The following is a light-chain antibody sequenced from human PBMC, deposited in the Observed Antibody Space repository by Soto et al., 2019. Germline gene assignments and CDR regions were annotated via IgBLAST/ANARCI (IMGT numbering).Light chain of an antibody. Sequence: QSVLTQPPSASGSPGQSVAISCTGTSSDVGGYNYVSWYQQHPGKAPKLMIYEVINRPSGVSNRFSGSKSGNTASLTISGLQAEDEADYYCTSYTRTNTFVFGSGTKLTVL. V-gene: IGLV2-14*01. CDR1: SSDVGGYNY. J-gene: IGLJ1*01. CDR2: EVI. CDR3: TSYTRTNTFV.